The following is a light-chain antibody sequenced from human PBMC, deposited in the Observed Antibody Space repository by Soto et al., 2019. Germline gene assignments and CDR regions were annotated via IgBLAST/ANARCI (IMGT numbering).Light chain of an antibody. CDR3: QQYGSWPWT. J-gene: IGKJ1*01. CDR2: GAT. Sequence: EILLTQSPATLSVSPGETATLSCRASQNVLSDLAWYQQKPGQSPRLLVYGATTRATDAPAKFRGSGSGTEMRLPVASLQSYDFATYYRQQYGSWPWTFGQGAKV. CDR1: QNVLSD. V-gene: IGKV3-15*01.